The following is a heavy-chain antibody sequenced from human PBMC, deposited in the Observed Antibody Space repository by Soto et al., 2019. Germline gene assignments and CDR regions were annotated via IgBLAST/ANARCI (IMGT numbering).Heavy chain of an antibody. D-gene: IGHD2-2*02. CDR2: ISAYNGDT. CDR3: ARGKEIPDYWNFDL. CDR1: GYTFTSYG. J-gene: IGHJ2*01. V-gene: IGHV1-18*01. Sequence: QVQLVQSGAEVKKPGASVKVSCKASGYTFTSYGISWVRQAPGQGLEWMGWISAYNGDTKSAQQFQGRVTMTRDMSISTAYMELSRLRFDDTAVYYCARGKEIPDYWNFDLWGRGTLVTVSS.